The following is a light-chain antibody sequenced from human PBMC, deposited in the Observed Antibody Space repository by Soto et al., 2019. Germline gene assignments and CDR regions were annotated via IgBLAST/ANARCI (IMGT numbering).Light chain of an antibody. CDR3: QQSYSTPRT. CDR1: QSSSSY. CDR2: AAS. Sequence: DIQMTQSPSSLSASVGDRVTITCRASQSSSSYLNWDQQKPGKAPKLLIYAASSLHSVVPSRFSGSGSVTDFTLTISSLQPEEFSTYYCQQSYSTPRTVGEGTKVEIK. J-gene: IGKJ1*01. V-gene: IGKV1-39*01.